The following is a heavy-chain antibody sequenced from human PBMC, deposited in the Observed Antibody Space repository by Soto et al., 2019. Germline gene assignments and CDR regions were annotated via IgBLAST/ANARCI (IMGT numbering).Heavy chain of an antibody. D-gene: IGHD3-9*01. Sequence: GSGPTLVNPTQTLTLTCTFSGFSLSTSGMCVSWIRQPPGKALEWLALIDWHDDKYYSTSLKTRLTISKDTSKNQAFLTLTNMDPVDTATYYCARIQVGRYFDWQIQVGVFDIWGQGTMVTVSS. CDR3: ARIQVGRYFDWQIQVGVFDI. CDR2: IDWHDDK. CDR1: GFSLSTSGMC. J-gene: IGHJ3*02. V-gene: IGHV2-70*01.